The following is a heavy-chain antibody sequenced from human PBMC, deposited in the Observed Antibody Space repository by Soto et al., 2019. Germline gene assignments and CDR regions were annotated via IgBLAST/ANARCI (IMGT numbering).Heavy chain of an antibody. J-gene: IGHJ6*02. CDR3: ARDLRSQAPPDYYGMDV. V-gene: IGHV3-33*08. CDR2: IWYDGSNK. Sequence: PWGSLRLSRTASGGTFSSYGMHWVRQAPGKGQEWVAVIWYDGSNKYYADSVKGRFTISRDNSKNTLYLQMNSLRAEDTAVYYCARDLRSQAPPDYYGMDVWGQGTTVSVSS. CDR1: GGTFSSYG.